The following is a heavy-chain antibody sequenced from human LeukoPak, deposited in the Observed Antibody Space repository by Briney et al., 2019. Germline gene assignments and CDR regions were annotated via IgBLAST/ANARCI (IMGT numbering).Heavy chain of an antibody. J-gene: IGHJ4*02. D-gene: IGHD1-14*01. V-gene: IGHV1-18*04. CDR1: GYTFTSYG. CDR2: ISAYNGNT. CDR3: ARGGARTLPPGY. Sequence: ASVKVSCKASGYTFTSYGISWVRQAPGQGLGWMGWISAYNGNTNYAQKLRGRVTLTTDTSTSTAYMELRSLRSDDTAVYYCARGGARTLPPGYWGQGTLVTVSS.